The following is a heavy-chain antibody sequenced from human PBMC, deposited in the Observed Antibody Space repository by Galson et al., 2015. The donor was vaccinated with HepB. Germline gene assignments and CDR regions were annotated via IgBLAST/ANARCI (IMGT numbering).Heavy chain of an antibody. CDR1: GGSISSSSYY. V-gene: IGHV4-39*01. CDR2: IYYSGST. D-gene: IGHD3-22*01. Sequence: ETLSLTCTVSGGSISSSSYYWGWIRQPPGKGLEWIGSIYYSGSTYYNPSLKSRVTISVDTSKNQFSLKLSSVTAADTAVYYCAGGGPRFTMIVGDAFDIWGQGTMVTVSS. J-gene: IGHJ3*02. CDR3: AGGGPRFTMIVGDAFDI.